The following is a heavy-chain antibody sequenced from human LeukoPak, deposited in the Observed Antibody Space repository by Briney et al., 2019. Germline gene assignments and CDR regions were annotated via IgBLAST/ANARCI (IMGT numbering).Heavy chain of an antibody. CDR1: GGTFSSYA. V-gene: IGHV1-69*01. CDR2: IIPTFGTA. Sequence: SVKVSCKASGGTFSSYAISWVRQAPGQGLEWMGGIIPTFGTANYAQKFQGRVTITADESTSTAYMELSSLRSEDTAVYYCARTMCSGGSCYENWFDPWGQGTLVTVSS. D-gene: IGHD2-15*01. CDR3: ARTMCSGGSCYENWFDP. J-gene: IGHJ5*02.